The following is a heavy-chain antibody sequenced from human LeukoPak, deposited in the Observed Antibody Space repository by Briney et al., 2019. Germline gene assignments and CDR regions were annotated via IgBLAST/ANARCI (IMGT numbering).Heavy chain of an antibody. J-gene: IGHJ4*02. CDR1: GGSISSSSYY. Sequence: SETLSLTCTVSGGSISSSSYYWGWIRQPPGKGLEWIGSIYYSGSTYYNPSLKSRVTISVDTSKNQFSLKLSSVTAADTAVYYCARGSQYYYDSSGYYSHDYWGQGTLVTVSS. V-gene: IGHV4-39*07. D-gene: IGHD3-22*01. CDR2: IYYSGST. CDR3: ARGSQYYYDSSGYYSHDY.